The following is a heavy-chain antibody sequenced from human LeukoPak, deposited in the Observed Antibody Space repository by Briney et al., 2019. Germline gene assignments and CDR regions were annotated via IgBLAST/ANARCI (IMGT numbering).Heavy chain of an antibody. V-gene: IGHV4-34*01. CDR2: IYYSGST. CDR3: ASGFCSSTSCYFGFYYYYGMDV. CDR1: GGSFSGYY. Sequence: SETLSLTCAVYGGSFSGYYWSWIRQPPGKGLEWIGSIYYSGSTYYNPSLKSRVTISVDTSKNQFSLKLSSVTAADTAVYYCASGFCSSTSCYFGFYYYYGMDVWGQGTTVTVSS. J-gene: IGHJ6*02. D-gene: IGHD2-2*01.